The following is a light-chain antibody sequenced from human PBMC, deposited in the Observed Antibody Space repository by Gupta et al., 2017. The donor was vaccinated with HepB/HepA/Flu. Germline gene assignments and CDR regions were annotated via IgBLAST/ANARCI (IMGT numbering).Light chain of an antibody. Sequence: SYELTQPPSVSVSPGQTARITCSGDELPNQYVYWYQQKPGQAPVLGMDKDIERPSGIPERFSGSNSGTTVTLSISGVQAEDEADDDCQSKTNTNLARVVFGGGTKLTVL. V-gene: IGLV3-25*03. CDR1: ELPNQY. CDR2: KDI. CDR3: QSKTNTNLARVV. J-gene: IGLJ2*01.